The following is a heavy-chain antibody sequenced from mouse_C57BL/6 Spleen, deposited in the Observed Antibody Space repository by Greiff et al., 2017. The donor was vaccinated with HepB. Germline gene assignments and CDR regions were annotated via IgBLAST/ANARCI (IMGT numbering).Heavy chain of an antibody. J-gene: IGHJ4*01. CDR2: IDPSDSYT. V-gene: IGHV1-50*01. CDR3: ARRGVLLYAMDY. Sequence: QVQLQQPGAELVKPGASVKLSCKASGYTFTSYWMQWVKQRPGQGLEWIGEIDPSDSYTNYNQKFKGKATLTVDTSSSTAYMQLSSLTSEDSAVYYCARRGVLLYAMDYWGQGTSVTVSS. CDR1: GYTFTSYW. D-gene: IGHD2-10*01.